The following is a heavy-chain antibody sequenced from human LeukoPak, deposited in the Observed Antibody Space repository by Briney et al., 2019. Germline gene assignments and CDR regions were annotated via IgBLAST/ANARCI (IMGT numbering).Heavy chain of an antibody. D-gene: IGHD3-9*01. CDR1: GGSISSYY. J-gene: IGHJ4*02. Sequence: SETLSLTCTVSGGSISSYYWSWIRQPPGKGLEWIGCIYYSGSTNYNPSLKSRVTISVDTSKNQFSLKLSSVTAADTAVYYCARGDHFDWLPYFDYWGQGTLVTVSS. CDR3: ARGDHFDWLPYFDY. CDR2: IYYSGST. V-gene: IGHV4-59*01.